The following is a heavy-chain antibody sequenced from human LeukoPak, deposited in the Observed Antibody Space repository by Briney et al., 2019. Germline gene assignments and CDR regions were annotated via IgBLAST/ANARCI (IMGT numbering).Heavy chain of an antibody. D-gene: IGHD1-26*01. CDR2: ISDRGDNT. J-gene: IGHJ4*02. Sequence: GGPLRLSCAASGFTFSAYGMTWVRQAPGKGLEWVSHISDRGDNTYYADPVQGRFTISRDNSNNTVYLQMDSLSADDTAVYYCAKIAETSGIYGQGYDYWGQGTLVTVSS. CDR1: GFTFSAYG. V-gene: IGHV3-23*01. CDR3: AKIAETSGIYGQGYDY.